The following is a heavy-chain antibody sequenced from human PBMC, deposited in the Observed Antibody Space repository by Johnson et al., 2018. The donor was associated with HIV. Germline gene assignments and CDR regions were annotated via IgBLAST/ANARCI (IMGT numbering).Heavy chain of an antibody. Sequence: VQLVESGGGLVQPGRSLRLSCAASGFTFNSYWMSWVRQAPGKGLEWVANIKEDGSEKYYVDSVKGRFTISRDNAKNSLYLRMNSLRVDDTAVYYCARGREDFWGQGTMVTVSP. CDR2: IKEDGSEK. V-gene: IGHV3-7*01. J-gene: IGHJ3*01. CDR3: ARGREDF. D-gene: IGHD1-26*01. CDR1: GFTFNSYW.